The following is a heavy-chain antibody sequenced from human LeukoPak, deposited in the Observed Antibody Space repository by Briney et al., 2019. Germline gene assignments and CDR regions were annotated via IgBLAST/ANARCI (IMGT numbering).Heavy chain of an antibody. CDR2: INAGNGNA. D-gene: IGHD3-9*01. V-gene: IGHV1-3*01. CDR1: GYTFTSYA. CDR3: ARDYISPNWFDP. Sequence: ASVKVSCKASGYTFTSYAMHWVRQAPGQRHEWMGWINAGNGNAKYSQKFQGRVTITRDTSASTAYMELSGLRSEDTAVYYCARDYISPNWFDPWGQGTLVTVSS. J-gene: IGHJ5*02.